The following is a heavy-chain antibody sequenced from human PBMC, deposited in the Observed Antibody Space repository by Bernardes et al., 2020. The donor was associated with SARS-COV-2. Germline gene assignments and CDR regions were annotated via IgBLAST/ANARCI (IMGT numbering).Heavy chain of an antibody. D-gene: IGHD3-10*01. CDR3: AREVPGAASRDYLDS. V-gene: IGHV4-4*07. CDR1: GDSMNTYY. CDR2: IYTSGTT. J-gene: IGHJ4*02. Sequence: SETLSLTCTVSGDSMNTYYWSWLRQPAGKTLEWIGRIYTSGTTSYNPSLRSRVTMSVDTSKSQFSLKLNSVTAADTAIYYCAREVPGAASRDYLDSWGQGTPVTVSS.